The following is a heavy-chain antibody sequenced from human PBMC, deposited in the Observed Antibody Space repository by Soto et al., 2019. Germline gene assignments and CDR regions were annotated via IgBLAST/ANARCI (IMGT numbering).Heavy chain of an antibody. CDR2: IRPSGGRT. CDR3: AGEPNESYYFDY. D-gene: IGHD5-18*01. Sequence: QVHLVQSGAEVKKPGASVKVSCKASGYTFTNYYIHWVRQAPGQGLEWLGIIRPSGGRTEYAQRFQGRVTMTRDTSTSTDYMELTSLTSEDTAVYYCAGEPNESYYFDYWGQGTLVTVSS. CDR1: GYTFTNYY. V-gene: IGHV1-46*01. J-gene: IGHJ4*02.